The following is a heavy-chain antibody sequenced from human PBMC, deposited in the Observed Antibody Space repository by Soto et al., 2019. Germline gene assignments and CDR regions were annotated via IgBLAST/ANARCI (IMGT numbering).Heavy chain of an antibody. CDR2: IYYSGST. CDR1: GGSISSGGYY. V-gene: IGHV4-31*03. Sequence: SETLSLTCTVSGGSISSGGYYWSWIRQHPGKGLEWIGYIYYSGSTYYNPSLKSRVTISVDTSKNQFSLKLSSVTAADTAVYYCARGAYSSSRLNWFDPWGQEPWSPSP. J-gene: IGHJ5*02. CDR3: ARGAYSSSRLNWFDP. D-gene: IGHD6-6*01.